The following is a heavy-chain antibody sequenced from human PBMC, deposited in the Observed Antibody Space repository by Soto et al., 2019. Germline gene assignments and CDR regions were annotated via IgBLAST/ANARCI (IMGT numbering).Heavy chain of an antibody. D-gene: IGHD2-15*01. Sequence: GGSLRLSCAASGFTFSSYAMSWVRQAPGKGLEWVSAITGSGDTIYYVDSVKGRFTISRDSAKNSLYLQMNSLRAEDTAVYYCARDDTVVVVEMDVWGKGTTVTVSS. CDR2: ITGSGDTI. CDR3: ARDDTVVVVEMDV. J-gene: IGHJ6*04. CDR1: GFTFSSYA. V-gene: IGHV3-23*01.